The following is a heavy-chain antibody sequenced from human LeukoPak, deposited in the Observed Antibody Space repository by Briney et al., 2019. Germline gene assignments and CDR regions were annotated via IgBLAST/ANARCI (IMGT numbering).Heavy chain of an antibody. CDR1: GGTFISNA. V-gene: IGHV1-69*13. CDR3: ARGQTGH. J-gene: IGHJ4*02. CDR2: IIPIFGTA. Sequence: APVKVSCKASGGTFISNAISGGRQAPGEGGEGMGGIIPIFGTANYAQKLQGRDTITADESTSTDYMGLSRLRDKETGVYYCARGQTGHWGQGTLVTVSS.